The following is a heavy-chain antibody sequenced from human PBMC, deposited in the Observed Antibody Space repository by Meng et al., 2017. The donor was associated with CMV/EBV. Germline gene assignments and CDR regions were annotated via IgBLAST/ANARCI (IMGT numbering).Heavy chain of an antibody. CDR3: AREVVVITPYNWFDP. V-gene: IGHV4-61*02. J-gene: IGHJ5*02. CDR1: GGSISSGSYY. Sequence: ESGPGLVKPSQTLSLTCTVSGGSISSGSYYWSWIRQPAGKGLEWIGRIYTSGSTNYNPSLKSRVTISVDTSKNQFSLKLSSVTAADTAVYYCAREVVVITPYNWFDPWGQGTLVTVSS. D-gene: IGHD3-22*01. CDR2: IYTSGST.